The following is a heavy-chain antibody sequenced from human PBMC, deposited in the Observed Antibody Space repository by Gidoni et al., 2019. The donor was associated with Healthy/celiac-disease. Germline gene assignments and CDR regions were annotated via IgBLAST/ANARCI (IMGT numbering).Heavy chain of an antibody. J-gene: IGHJ4*02. CDR2: IYYSGST. D-gene: IGHD6-6*01. V-gene: IGHV4-39*01. CDR3: ARNLYSSSPGGDLGY. Sequence: QLQLQESGPGLVTPSETLSLPCPVSGGSLRRRSYYWGWIRQPPGKGLEWIGSIYYSGSTYYNPSLKSRVTISVDTSKNQFSLKLSSVTAADTAVYYCARNLYSSSPGGDLGYWGQGTLVTVSS. CDR1: GGSLRRRSYY.